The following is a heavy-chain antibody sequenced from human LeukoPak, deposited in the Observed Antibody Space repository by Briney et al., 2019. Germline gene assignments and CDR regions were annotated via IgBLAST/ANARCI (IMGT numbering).Heavy chain of an antibody. V-gene: IGHV3-23*01. J-gene: IGHJ4*02. CDR2: ISGSGGST. Sequence: PGGSLRLSCAASGFTFNTYAMSWVRQAPGKGLEWVSAISGSGGSTYYADSVKGRFTISRDNSKNTLYLQIHSLRAEDTAVYYCAKGKGSSSSSIDWWGQGTLVTVSS. CDR3: AKGKGSSSSSIDW. D-gene: IGHD2-15*01. CDR1: GFTFNTYA.